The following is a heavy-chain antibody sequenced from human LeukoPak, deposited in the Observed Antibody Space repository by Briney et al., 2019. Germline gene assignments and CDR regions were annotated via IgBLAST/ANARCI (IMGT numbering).Heavy chain of an antibody. CDR3: ARDAPTFYGSGSLPWFDP. J-gene: IGHJ5*02. CDR2: IYTSGST. CDR1: GGSISSGSYY. D-gene: IGHD3-10*01. V-gene: IGHV4-61*02. Sequence: PSQTLSLTCTVSGGSISSGSYYWSWIRQPAGKGLEWIGRIYTSGSTNYNPSLKSRVTISVDTSKNQFSLKLSSVTAADTAVYYCARDAPTFYGSGSLPWFDPWGQGTLVTVSS.